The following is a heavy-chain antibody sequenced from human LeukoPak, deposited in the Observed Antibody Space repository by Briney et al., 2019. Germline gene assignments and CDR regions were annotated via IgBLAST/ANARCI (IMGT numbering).Heavy chain of an antibody. CDR1: GGTFSSYA. CDR3: ASPVIAAAGHGAFNI. CDR2: IIPIFGTP. D-gene: IGHD6-13*01. V-gene: IGHV1-69*05. J-gene: IGHJ3*02. Sequence: SVKVSCKASGGTFSSYAVNWVRQAPGQGLEWMGGIIPIFGTPDYAQRFQGRVTIIRDESTSTAHMELSSLRSEDTAVYHCASPVIAAAGHGAFNIWGQGTMVTVSS.